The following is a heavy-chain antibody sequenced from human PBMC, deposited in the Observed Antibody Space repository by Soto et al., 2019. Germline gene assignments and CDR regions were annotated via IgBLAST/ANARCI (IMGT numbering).Heavy chain of an antibody. D-gene: IGHD4-17*01. CDR3: ARSMTTVTTNDY. V-gene: IGHV4-59*01. J-gene: IGHJ4*02. CDR1: GGSISSYY. Sequence: SETLSLTCTVSGGSISSYYWSWIRQPPGKGLEWIGYIYYRGSTNYNPSLKSRVTISVDTSKNQFSLKLSSVTAADTAVYYCARSMTTVTTNDYWGQGTLVTVSS. CDR2: IYYRGST.